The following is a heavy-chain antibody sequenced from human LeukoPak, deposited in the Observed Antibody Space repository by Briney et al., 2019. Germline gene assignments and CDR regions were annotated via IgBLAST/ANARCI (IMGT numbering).Heavy chain of an antibody. CDR3: ARWGRDYYGSGSYYKPYYYMDV. CDR2: INHSGST. D-gene: IGHD3-10*01. V-gene: IGHV4-34*01. J-gene: IGHJ6*03. CDR1: GGSFSGYY. Sequence: SETLSLTCAVYGGSFSGYYWSWIRQPPGKGLEWIGEINHSGSTNYNPSLKSRVTMSVDTSKNRFSLKLSSVTAADTAVYYCARWGRDYYGSGSYYKPYYYMDVWGKGTTVTISS.